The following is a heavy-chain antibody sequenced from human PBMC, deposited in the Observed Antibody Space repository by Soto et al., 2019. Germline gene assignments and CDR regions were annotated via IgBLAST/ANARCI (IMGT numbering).Heavy chain of an antibody. CDR3: ARGGCGGECSFDY. J-gene: IGHJ4*02. CDR2: INPSGGDT. V-gene: IGHV1-46*01. CDR1: GYTFTSHY. D-gene: IGHD2-21*01. Sequence: GASVKVSFKASGYTFTSHYIHWVRQAPGQGLEWMGIINPSGGDTTYAQQFQGRVTMTRDTSTRTVYMELSSLRSEDTAVYYCARGGCGGECSFDYWGQGTLVTVSS.